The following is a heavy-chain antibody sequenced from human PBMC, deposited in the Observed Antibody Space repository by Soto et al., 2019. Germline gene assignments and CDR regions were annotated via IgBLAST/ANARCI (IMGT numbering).Heavy chain of an antibody. CDR2: IIPLFGTA. D-gene: IGHD5-18*01. J-gene: IGHJ4*02. CDR1: GGTFSSYA. CDR3: ARGARYSYGYRGGYYFDY. Sequence: QVQLVQSGAEVKKPGSSVKVSCKASGGTFSSYAISWVRQAPGQGLEWMGGIIPLFGTANYAQKFQGRVTITADESTSTDYMELSSLRSEDTAVYYCARGARYSYGYRGGYYFDYWGQGTLVTVSS. V-gene: IGHV1-69*01.